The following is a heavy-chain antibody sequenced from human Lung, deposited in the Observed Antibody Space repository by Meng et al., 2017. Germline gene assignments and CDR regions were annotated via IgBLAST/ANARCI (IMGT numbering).Heavy chain of an antibody. Sequence: QITLKESGPTLVKPTQTLTLTCTFSGFSLSTSGVGVGWVRQPPGKALEWLALIYWDDDQRFNPSLRSRLTITKDTSKNQVVLTLTNMDPLDTATYYCTHGTTTVALDSWGQGTLVTVSS. D-gene: IGHD4-23*01. CDR3: THGTTTVALDS. CDR1: GFSLSTSGVG. J-gene: IGHJ4*02. V-gene: IGHV2-5*02. CDR2: IYWDDDQ.